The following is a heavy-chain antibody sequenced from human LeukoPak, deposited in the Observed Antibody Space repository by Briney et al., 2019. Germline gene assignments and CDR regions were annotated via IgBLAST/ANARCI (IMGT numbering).Heavy chain of an antibody. Sequence: PSETLSLTCTVSGGSISSYYWSWIRQPPGKGLEGIGYIYYSGSTNYNPSLKSRVTISVDTSKNQFSLKLSSVTAADTAVYYCATDPGYDIKSWYYYGMDVWGKGTTVTVSS. D-gene: IGHD3-9*01. CDR1: GGSISSYY. J-gene: IGHJ6*04. CDR2: IYYSGST. V-gene: IGHV4-59*01. CDR3: ATDPGYDIKSWYYYGMDV.